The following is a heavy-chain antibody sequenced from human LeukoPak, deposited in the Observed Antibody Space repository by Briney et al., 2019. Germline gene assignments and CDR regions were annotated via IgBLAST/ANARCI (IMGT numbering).Heavy chain of an antibody. J-gene: IGHJ4*02. CDR2: ISGSGGST. Sequence: GGSLRLSCAASGFTFSSYEMNWVRQAPGKGLEWVSAISGSGGSTYYADSVKGRFTISRDNSKNTLYLQMNSLRAEDTAVYYCAKDLTYYYDSSGLDYWGQGTLVTVSS. CDR3: AKDLTYYYDSSGLDY. V-gene: IGHV3-23*01. D-gene: IGHD3-22*01. CDR1: GFTFSSYE.